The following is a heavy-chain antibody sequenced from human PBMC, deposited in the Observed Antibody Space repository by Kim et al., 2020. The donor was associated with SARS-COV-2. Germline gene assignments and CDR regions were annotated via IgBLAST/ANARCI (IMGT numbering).Heavy chain of an antibody. V-gene: IGHV3-21*01. Sequence: GGSLRLSCAASGFTFSSYRMTFFLPSPGKLLEWVSSISSSSSYIYYADSVKGRFTISRDNAKNSLYLQMNSLRAEDTAVYYCARGGSTGTTCFDPWGQGTLDTVSS. CDR2: ISSSSSYI. D-gene: IGHD1-7*01. CDR3: ARGGSTGTTCFDP. J-gene: IGHJ5*02. CDR1: GFTFSSYR.